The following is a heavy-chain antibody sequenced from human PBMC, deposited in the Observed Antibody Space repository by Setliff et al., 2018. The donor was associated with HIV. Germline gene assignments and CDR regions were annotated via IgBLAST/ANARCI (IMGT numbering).Heavy chain of an antibody. J-gene: IGHJ4*02. CDR3: ARQTVTVGIPGYFDS. V-gene: IGHV1-2*02. D-gene: IGHD6-13*01. CDR2: INSASGGT. Sequence: ASVKVSCKASGYTFTDNYIHWVRQAPGQGLEWMAWINSASGGTNYAQNFQGRVTVTRDTSINTVYMELSSLRSEATAVYYCARQTVTVGIPGYFDSWGQGTLVTVSS. CDR1: GYTFTDNY.